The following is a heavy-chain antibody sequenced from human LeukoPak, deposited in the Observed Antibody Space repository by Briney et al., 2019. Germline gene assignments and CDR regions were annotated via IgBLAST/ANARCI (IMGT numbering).Heavy chain of an antibody. D-gene: IGHD3-10*01. J-gene: IGHJ6*02. CDR1: GYTFTSYG. Sequence: ASVTVSCKASGYTFTSYGISWVRQAPGQGLEWMGWISSYNGNTNYAQKLQGRVTMTTDTSTSTAYMELRSLRSDDTAVYYCARDWRGGYGKVYYGMDVWGQGTTVTVSS. CDR3: ARDWRGGYGKVYYGMDV. V-gene: IGHV1-18*01. CDR2: ISSYNGNT.